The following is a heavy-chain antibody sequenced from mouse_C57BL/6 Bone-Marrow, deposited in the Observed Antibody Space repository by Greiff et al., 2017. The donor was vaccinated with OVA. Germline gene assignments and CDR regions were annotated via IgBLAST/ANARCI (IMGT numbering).Heavy chain of an antibody. CDR3: ARGDDPAWFAY. D-gene: IGHD2-3*01. CDR2: IGPNSGGT. CDR1: GYTFTSYW. Sequence: VQLQQPGAELVKPGASVKLSCKASGYTFTSYWMHWVRQSPGRGLEWIGRIGPNSGGTKYNEKFKSKATLTVDKPSSTAYMQLSSLTSEDSAVYYCARGDDPAWFAYWGQGTLVTVSA. J-gene: IGHJ3*01. V-gene: IGHV1-72*01.